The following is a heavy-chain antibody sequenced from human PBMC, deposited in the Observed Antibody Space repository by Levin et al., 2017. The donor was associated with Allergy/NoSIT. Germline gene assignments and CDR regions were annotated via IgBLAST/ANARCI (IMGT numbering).Heavy chain of an antibody. CDR1: GYTFTNYA. D-gene: IGHD2-2*01. CDR3: ARQTIVVLSSGISNYMYV. J-gene: IGHJ6*03. CDR2: INTNTGNP. V-gene: IGHV7-4-1*02. Sequence: ASVKVSCKASGYTFTNYAIHWVRQAPGQGLEWMGWINTNTGNPAYAQGFTGRFVFSLDTSVSTAYLQINSLKAEDTAVYYCARQTIVVLSSGISNYMYVWGKGTTVTVSS.